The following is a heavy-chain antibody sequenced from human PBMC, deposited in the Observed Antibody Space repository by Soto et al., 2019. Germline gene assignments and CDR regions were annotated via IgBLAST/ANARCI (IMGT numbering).Heavy chain of an antibody. V-gene: IGHV1-3*01. CDR2: INAGNGNT. Sequence: ASVKVSCKASGYTFTSYAMHWVRQAPGQRLEWMGWINAGNGNTKYSQKFQGRVTITRDTSASTAYMELSSLRSEDTAVYYCARATMVVAATHYYGMDVWGQGTTVTVSS. CDR3: ARATMVVAATHYYGMDV. CDR1: GYTFTSYA. J-gene: IGHJ6*02. D-gene: IGHD2-15*01.